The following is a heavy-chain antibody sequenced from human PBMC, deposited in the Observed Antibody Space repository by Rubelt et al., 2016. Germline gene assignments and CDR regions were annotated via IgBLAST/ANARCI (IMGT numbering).Heavy chain of an antibody. J-gene: IGHJ4*02. CDR3: AKDRERSMVVSILAGY. V-gene: IGHV3-53*01. CDR2: MYSGGST. Sequence: RQAPGKGLEWVSIMYSGGSTYYADSVKGRFTISRDNSENMLYLQMISLRAEDTAVYYCAKDRERSMVVSILAGYWGQGTLVTVSS. D-gene: IGHD3-10*01.